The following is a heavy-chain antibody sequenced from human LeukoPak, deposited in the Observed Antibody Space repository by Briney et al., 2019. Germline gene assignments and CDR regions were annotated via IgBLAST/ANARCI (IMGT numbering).Heavy chain of an antibody. V-gene: IGHV1-46*01. Sequence: GASVKVSCKASGYPFISYYIHWVRQAPGQGLEWMGMINPNGGGTSYGQKFQGRVTMTTDTSTSTVYMELSGLTSEDTAVYSCARGNGFWAPLSYWGQGTLVTVSS. CDR3: ARGNGFWAPLSY. J-gene: IGHJ4*02. CDR2: INPNGGGT. D-gene: IGHD3-10*01. CDR1: GYPFISYY.